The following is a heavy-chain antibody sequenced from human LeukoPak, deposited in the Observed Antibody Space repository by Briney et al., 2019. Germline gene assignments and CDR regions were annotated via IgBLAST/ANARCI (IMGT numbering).Heavy chain of an antibody. J-gene: IGHJ6*03. Sequence: GGSLRLSCAASGFTFSNAWMSWVRQAPGKGLEWVGRIKSKTDGGTTDYAAPVKGRFTISRDDSKNTLYLQMNSLKTEDTAVYYCIGGYSYGFAFHYYYMDVWGKGTTVTVSS. D-gene: IGHD5-18*01. V-gene: IGHV3-15*01. CDR1: GFTFSNAW. CDR3: IGGYSYGFAFHYYYMDV. CDR2: IKSKTDGGTT.